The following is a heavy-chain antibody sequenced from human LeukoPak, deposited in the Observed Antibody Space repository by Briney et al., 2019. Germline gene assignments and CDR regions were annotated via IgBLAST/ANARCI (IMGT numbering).Heavy chain of an antibody. Sequence: GGSLRLSCAASGFTFSSYAMSWDRHAPGQGLEMVSAISASVCSTYYAESVQGRFTISRDNSKNTLYLQMNSLRAEDTAVYYCAKDGIAAAGTGYFDYWGQGTLVTVSS. CDR3: AKDGIAAAGTGYFDY. CDR2: ISASVCST. J-gene: IGHJ4*02. D-gene: IGHD6-13*01. CDR1: GFTFSSYA. V-gene: IGHV3-23*01.